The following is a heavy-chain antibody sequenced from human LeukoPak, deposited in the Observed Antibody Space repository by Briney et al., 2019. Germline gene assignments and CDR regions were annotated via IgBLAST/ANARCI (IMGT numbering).Heavy chain of an antibody. CDR1: GYTFTSYG. D-gene: IGHD3-22*01. CDR3: ARDYIADDSSGYYYSWFDP. J-gene: IGHJ5*02. V-gene: IGHV1-18*01. Sequence: ASVKVSCKASGYTFTSYGISWVRQAPGQGLEWVGWISAYNGNTNYAQKLQGRVTMTTDKSTSTAYMELRSLRSDDTAVYYCARDYIADDSSGYYYSWFDPWGQGTLVTVSS. CDR2: ISAYNGNT.